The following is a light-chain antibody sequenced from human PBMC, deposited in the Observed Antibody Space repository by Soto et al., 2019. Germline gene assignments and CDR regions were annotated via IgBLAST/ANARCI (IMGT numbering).Light chain of an antibody. Sequence: QSVLTQPPSASGTPGQRVTISCSGGSSNIGSNTVNWYQHLSGTAPKLLIYSSDQRPSGVPDRFSGSKSGTSASLAISGLQSEDEADYYCAAWDDSLKGVLFGGGTKVTVL. CDR3: AAWDDSLKGVL. CDR1: SSNIGSNT. J-gene: IGLJ2*01. CDR2: SSD. V-gene: IGLV1-44*01.